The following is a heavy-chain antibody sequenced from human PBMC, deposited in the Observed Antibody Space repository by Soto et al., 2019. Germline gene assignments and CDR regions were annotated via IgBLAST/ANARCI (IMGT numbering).Heavy chain of an antibody. CDR1: GGTFSSYA. D-gene: IGHD3-9*01. CDR2: IIPIFGTE. J-gene: IGHJ5*02. V-gene: IGHV1-69*01. CDR3: ARRTYDIRREPLFDP. Sequence: QVQLVQSGAEVKKPGSSVKVSCKASGGTFSSYAISWVRQAPGQGLEWMGGIIPIFGTENYAQKFQGRVTMTADESTSTAYMELSSLGSEDTAGYYCARRTYDIRREPLFDPWGQGTLVTVSS.